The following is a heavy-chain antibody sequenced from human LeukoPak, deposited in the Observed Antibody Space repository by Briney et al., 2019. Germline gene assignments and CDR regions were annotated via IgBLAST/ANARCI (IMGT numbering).Heavy chain of an antibody. V-gene: IGHV3-53*01. Sequence: GGSLRLSCAASGFTVSSNYMSWVRQAPGKGLEWVSVIYSGGSTYYADSVKGRFTISRDNSKNTLYLQMNSLRAEDTAVYYCARDGDTGDDAFDIWGQGTMVTVSS. CDR2: IYSGGST. CDR1: GFTVSSNY. CDR3: ARDGDTGDDAFDI. D-gene: IGHD7-27*01. J-gene: IGHJ3*02.